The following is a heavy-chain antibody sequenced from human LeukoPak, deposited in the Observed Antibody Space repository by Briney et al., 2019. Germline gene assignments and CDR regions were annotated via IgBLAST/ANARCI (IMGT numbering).Heavy chain of an antibody. CDR1: GYTFTGYY. Sequence: ASVKVSCKASGYTFTGYYMHWVRQAPGQGLEWMGWINPNSGGTNYAQKFQGRVTMTRDTSISTAYMELSRLRSDDTAVYYCARDCGGDCSEGFDYWGQGTLVTVSS. J-gene: IGHJ4*02. D-gene: IGHD2-21*01. CDR3: ARDCGGDCSEGFDY. V-gene: IGHV1-2*02. CDR2: INPNSGGT.